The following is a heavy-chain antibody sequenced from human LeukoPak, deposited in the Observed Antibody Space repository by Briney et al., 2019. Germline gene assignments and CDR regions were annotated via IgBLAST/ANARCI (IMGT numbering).Heavy chain of an antibody. V-gene: IGHV4-61*02. Sequence: PSETLSLTCTVSGGSISSGSYYWSWIRQPAGKGLEWIGRIYTSGSTNYNPSLKSRVTISVDTSKNQFSLKLSSVTAADTAVYYCARGPVLLWFGELLGPYYYYMDVWGKGTTVTVSS. J-gene: IGHJ6*03. CDR3: ARGPVLLWFGELLGPYYYYMDV. D-gene: IGHD3-10*01. CDR1: GGSISSGSYY. CDR2: IYTSGST.